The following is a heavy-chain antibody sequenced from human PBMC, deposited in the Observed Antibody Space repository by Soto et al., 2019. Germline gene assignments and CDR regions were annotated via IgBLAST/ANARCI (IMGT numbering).Heavy chain of an antibody. D-gene: IGHD1-26*01. CDR2: IYHSGST. J-gene: IGHJ4*02. CDR1: GGSISSGGYS. Sequence: SETLSLTCAVSGGSISSGGYSWSWIRQPPGKGLECIGYIYHSGSTYYNPSLESRVTISVDTSRNQISLYLTSVTAADTAIYYCAATPRYWGQGTLVTVSS. V-gene: IGHV4-30-2*02. CDR3: AATPRY.